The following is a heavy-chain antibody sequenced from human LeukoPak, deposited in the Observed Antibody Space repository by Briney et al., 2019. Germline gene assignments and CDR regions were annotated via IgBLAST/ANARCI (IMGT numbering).Heavy chain of an antibody. CDR2: IYYSGST. Sequence: PSETLSLTCTVSGGSISSTTYYWGWIRQPPGKGLEWIGSIYYSGSTYYNPSLKSRVTISVDTSKNQFSLKLSSVTAADTAVYYCARDLGYSFSQPFDYWGQGTLVTVSS. D-gene: IGHD5-18*01. CDR3: ARDLGYSFSQPFDY. J-gene: IGHJ4*02. CDR1: GGSISSTTYY. V-gene: IGHV4-39*07.